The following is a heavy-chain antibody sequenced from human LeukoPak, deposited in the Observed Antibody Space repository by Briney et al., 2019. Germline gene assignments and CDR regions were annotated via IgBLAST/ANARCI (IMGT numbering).Heavy chain of an antibody. CDR1: GGTFSSYA. J-gene: IGHJ6*02. V-gene: IGHV1-69*13. D-gene: IGHD2-2*01. CDR3: AQAADIVVVPAAYGGGYYYGMDV. CDR2: IIPIFGTA. Sequence: SVKVSCKASGGTFSSYAISWVRQAPGQGLEWMGGIIPIFGTANYAQKFQGRVTITADESTSTAYMELSSLRSEDTAVYYCAQAADIVVVPAAYGGGYYYGMDVWGQGTTVTVSS.